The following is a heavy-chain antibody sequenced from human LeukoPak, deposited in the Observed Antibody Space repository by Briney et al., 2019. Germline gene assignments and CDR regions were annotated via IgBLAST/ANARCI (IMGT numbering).Heavy chain of an antibody. Sequence: GGSLRLSCAASGFTFSMFGMHWVRQAPGKGLEWVSATSPSGGSTYYADSVKGRFTISRDNSKNTLYLQMNSLRAEDTAVYYCAKRSDYGGNWNYFDYWGQGTLVTVSS. CDR3: AKRSDYGGNWNYFDY. J-gene: IGHJ4*02. D-gene: IGHD4-23*01. CDR1: GFTFSMFG. CDR2: TSPSGGST. V-gene: IGHV3-23*01.